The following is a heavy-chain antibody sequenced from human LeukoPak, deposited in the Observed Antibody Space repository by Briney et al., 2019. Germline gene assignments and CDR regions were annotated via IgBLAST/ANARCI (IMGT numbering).Heavy chain of an antibody. CDR2: VSGSGDST. CDR1: GFSFSSYA. J-gene: IGHJ4*02. Sequence: GGSLRLSCATSGFSFSSYATSWVRQAPGKGLEWVSSVSGSGDSTYYADSVKGRFTISRDNSKNTLYLQMNSLRAEDTAVYHCAKATYSSSWNLYFDYWGQGTLVTVSS. V-gene: IGHV3-23*01. D-gene: IGHD6-13*01. CDR3: AKATYSSSWNLYFDY.